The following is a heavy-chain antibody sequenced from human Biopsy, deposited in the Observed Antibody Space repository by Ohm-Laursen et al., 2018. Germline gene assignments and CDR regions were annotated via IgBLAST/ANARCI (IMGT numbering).Heavy chain of an antibody. D-gene: IGHD1-1*01. CDR3: AKRGVERGRPLAY. J-gene: IGHJ4*02. V-gene: IGHV1-69*13. Sequence: ASVKVSCKASGYTFTDYFLHWVRQAPGQGLEWMGEINSMFGTTNYAQTFQGRVTITADESTSTAYMEVSSLRSEDTAVYYCAKRGVERGRPLAYWGQGTLVTVSS. CDR2: INSMFGTT. CDR1: GYTFTDYF.